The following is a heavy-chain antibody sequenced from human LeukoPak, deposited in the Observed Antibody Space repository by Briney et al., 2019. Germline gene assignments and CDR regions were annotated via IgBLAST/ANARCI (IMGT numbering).Heavy chain of an antibody. CDR1: GYPFISYG. J-gene: IGHJ4*02. V-gene: IGHV1-18*01. CDR3: ARDHEDVYGSGSYKL. CDR2: ISAYNGKT. Sequence: GASVKVSCKAAGYPFISYGISWVRQAPGQGLEWMGWISAYNGKTEFAQRFQDRVTMTTDTSTTTAYMELRRLRSDDTAMHYCARDHEDVYGSGSYKLWGQGTLVTVSS. D-gene: IGHD3-10*01.